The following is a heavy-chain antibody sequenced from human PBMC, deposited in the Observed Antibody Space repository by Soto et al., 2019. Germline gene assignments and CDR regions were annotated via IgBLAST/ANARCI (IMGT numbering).Heavy chain of an antibody. CDR2: TYYRSKWYN. CDR3: ARGTYYYGSGSYYLPFYYYYGMDV. D-gene: IGHD3-10*01. V-gene: IGHV6-1*01. Sequence: SQTLSLTCAISGDSVSSNSAAWNWIRQSPSRGLEWLGRTYYRSKWYNDYAVSGKRRITINPDTSKNHFSLQLNSVTPEDTAVYYCARGTYYYGSGSYYLPFYYYYGMDVWGQGTTVTVSS. CDR1: GDSVSSNSAA. J-gene: IGHJ6*02.